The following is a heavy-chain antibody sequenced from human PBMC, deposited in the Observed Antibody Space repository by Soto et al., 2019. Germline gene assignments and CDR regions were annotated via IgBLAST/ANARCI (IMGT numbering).Heavy chain of an antibody. CDR2: ISGSGGST. CDR1: GFTFSSYA. V-gene: IGHV3-23*01. J-gene: IGHJ4*01. Sequence: PGGSLRLSCAASGFTFSSYAMSWVRQAPGKGLEWVSAISGSGGSTYYADSVKGRFTISRDNSKNTLFLQMNSLRPEDTAMYYCVKDHPALEYWGHGTLVTSPQ. CDR3: VKDHPALEY.